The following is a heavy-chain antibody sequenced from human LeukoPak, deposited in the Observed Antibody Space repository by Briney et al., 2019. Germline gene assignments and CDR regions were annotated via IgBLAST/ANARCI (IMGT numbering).Heavy chain of an antibody. J-gene: IGHJ3*02. D-gene: IGHD6-13*01. V-gene: IGHV1-69*13. CDR2: IIPIFGTA. CDR3: ARARLAAAATGAFDI. CDR1: GGTFSSYA. Sequence: ASVKVSCKASGGTFSSYAISWVRQAPGQGLEWMGGIIPIFGTANYAQKFQGRVTITADESTSTAYMELSSLRSEDTAVYYCARARLAAAATGAFDIWGQGTMVTVSS.